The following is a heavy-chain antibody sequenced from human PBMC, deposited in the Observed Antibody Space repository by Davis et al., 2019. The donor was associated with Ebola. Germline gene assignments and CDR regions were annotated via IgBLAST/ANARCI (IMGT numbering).Heavy chain of an antibody. CDR1: GFTFGDYA. CDR3: TRRGIAVAPSI. V-gene: IGHV3-49*03. D-gene: IGHD6-19*01. CDR2: IRSKAYGGTT. Sequence: GESLKISCTASGFTFGDYAMSWFRQAPGKGLEWVGFIRSKAYGGTTEYAASVKGRFTISRDDSKSIAYLQMNSLKTEDTAVYYCTRRGIAVAPSIWGQGTMVTVSS. J-gene: IGHJ3*02.